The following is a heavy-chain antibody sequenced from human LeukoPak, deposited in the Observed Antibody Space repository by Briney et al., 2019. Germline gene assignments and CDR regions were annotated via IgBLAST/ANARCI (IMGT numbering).Heavy chain of an antibody. CDR1: GFTFTDYA. CDR2: INTVNGNT. D-gene: IGHD3-10*01. Sequence: GASVKDSCKASGFTFTDYAVHWVRQAPGQRPEWMGWINTVNGNTRYAQAFQGRVTMTRNTSISTAYMELTSLTSDDTAVYYCARGGVIMWGYWGQGTLVTVSS. CDR3: ARGGVIMWGY. J-gene: IGHJ4*02. V-gene: IGHV1-3*04.